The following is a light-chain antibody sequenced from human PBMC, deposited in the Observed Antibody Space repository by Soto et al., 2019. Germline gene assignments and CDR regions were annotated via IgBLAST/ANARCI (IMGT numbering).Light chain of an antibody. CDR2: GAA. Sequence: EIVLTPSPGTLSPSPGERATLSCRASQSVSSSYLAWYQQKPGQAPRLLIYGAASRATGIPDRFSGSGSGTDFTLTISRLEPEDFAVYYCQQYGSSPLTFGGGTKVDI. CDR3: QQYGSSPLT. CDR1: QSVSSSY. J-gene: IGKJ4*01. V-gene: IGKV3-20*01.